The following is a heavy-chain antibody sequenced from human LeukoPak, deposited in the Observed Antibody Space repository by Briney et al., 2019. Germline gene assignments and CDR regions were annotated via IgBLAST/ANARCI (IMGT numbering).Heavy chain of an antibody. D-gene: IGHD3-16*01. CDR1: GFTFSSYA. CDR2: ISYDGSNK. Sequence: GGSLRLSCAASGFTFSSYAMHWVRQAPGKGLEWVAVISYDGSNKYYADSVKGRFTISRDNSKNTLYLQMNSLRVEDTAVYYCAREAHLGAFDIWGQGTMVTVSS. CDR3: AREAHLGAFDI. J-gene: IGHJ3*02. V-gene: IGHV3-30-3*01.